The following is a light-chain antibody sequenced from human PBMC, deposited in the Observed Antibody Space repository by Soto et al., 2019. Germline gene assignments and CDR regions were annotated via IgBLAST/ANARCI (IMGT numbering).Light chain of an antibody. Sequence: DVVLTQSPLSLPVTLGQPASISCTSSQSLVYSDRNTYLNWFQQRPGQSPRRLIYNVSYRDSGVPDRFSGSGSGTDFTLNISRVEAEDVGVYYCMQNTHWPITFGQGTRLEIK. V-gene: IGKV2-30*01. CDR3: MQNTHWPIT. J-gene: IGKJ5*01. CDR1: QSLVYSDRNTY. CDR2: NVS.